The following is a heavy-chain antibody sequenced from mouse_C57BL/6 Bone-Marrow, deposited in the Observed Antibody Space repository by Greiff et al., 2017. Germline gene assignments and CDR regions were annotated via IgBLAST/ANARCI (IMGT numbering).Heavy chain of an antibody. V-gene: IGHV2-9-1*01. CDR2: IWTGGGT. CDR1: GFSLPSYA. Sequence: VQVVESGPGLVAPSQSLSITCTVSGFSLPSYAISWVRQPPGKGLAWLGVIWTGGGTNYNSALKSRLSISKDNSKSRVFLNMNSMRTDDTARYYCTRKAQATGAMDYWGKGTSLTVSS. CDR3: TRKAQATGAMDY. J-gene: IGHJ4*01. D-gene: IGHD3-2*02.